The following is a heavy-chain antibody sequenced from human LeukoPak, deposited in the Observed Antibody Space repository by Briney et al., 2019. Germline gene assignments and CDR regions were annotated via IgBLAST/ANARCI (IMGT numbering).Heavy chain of an antibody. V-gene: IGHV3-48*03. CDR1: GFTFSSYE. D-gene: IGHD2-15*01. J-gene: IGHJ6*03. CDR3: ARDRVDCSGGSCYSGYYYYYMDV. Sequence: GGSLRLSCAVSGFTFSSYEMNWVRQAPGKGLEWVSYISSSGSTIYYADSVKGRFTISRDNAKNSLYLQMNSLRAEDTAVYYCARDRVDCSGGSCYSGYYYYYMDVWGKGTTVTVSS. CDR2: ISSSGSTI.